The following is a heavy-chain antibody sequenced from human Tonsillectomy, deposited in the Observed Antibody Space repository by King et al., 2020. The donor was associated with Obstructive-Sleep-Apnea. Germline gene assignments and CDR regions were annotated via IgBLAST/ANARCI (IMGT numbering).Heavy chain of an antibody. V-gene: IGHV4-59*08. Sequence: VQLQESGPGLVKPSETVSLTCNVSGGSISTYYWSWFRQPPGKGLEWIGYIYHSGRTNFNPSLKSRVTVSIDMSKNQFSLKLSSVTAADPAVYYCARHESRGPWFGELVYPTSWFDAWGQGTLVTVSS. CDR3: ARHESRGPWFGELVYPTSWFDA. D-gene: IGHD3-10*01. J-gene: IGHJ5*02. CDR2: IYHSGRT. CDR1: GGSISTYY.